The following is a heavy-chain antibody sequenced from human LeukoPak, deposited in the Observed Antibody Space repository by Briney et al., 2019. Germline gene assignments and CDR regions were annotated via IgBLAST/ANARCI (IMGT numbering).Heavy chain of an antibody. V-gene: IGHV1-69*13. D-gene: IGHD6-6*01. Sequence: SVKVSCKASGGTFSSYAISWVRQAPGQGLEWMGGIIPIFGTANYAQKFQGRVTITADESTSTAYMELRSLRSDDTAVYYCARDEREASSGFDYWGQGTLVTVSS. CDR1: GGTFSSYA. CDR2: IIPIFGTA. J-gene: IGHJ4*02. CDR3: ARDEREASSGFDY.